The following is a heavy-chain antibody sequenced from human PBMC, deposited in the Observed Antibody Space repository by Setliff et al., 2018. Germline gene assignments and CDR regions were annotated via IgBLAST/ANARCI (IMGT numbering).Heavy chain of an antibody. CDR2: ISGSGTST. CDR1: GFTVSSNY. Sequence: PGGSLRLSCAASGFTVSSNYMSWVRQAPGKGLEWVSSISGSGTSTYYADSVKGRFTISRDNSKSTLYLQMDSLRAEDAAIYYCARNWVTAQHYYYGMDVWGQGTTVTVSS. D-gene: IGHD2-21*02. V-gene: IGHV3-23*01. J-gene: IGHJ6*02. CDR3: ARNWVTAQHYYYGMDV.